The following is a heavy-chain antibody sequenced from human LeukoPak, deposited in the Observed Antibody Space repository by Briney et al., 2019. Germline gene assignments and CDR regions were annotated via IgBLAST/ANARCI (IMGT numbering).Heavy chain of an antibody. V-gene: IGHV1-2*02. Sequence: GASVKVSCKASGYTFSDYYMHWVRQAPGQGLEWMGWINPYSGGTNYAEKSQGRVTMTRDTSITTAYMELSSLRSDDTAMYYCATLRRSGWYIGDWGQGTLVTVSS. J-gene: IGHJ4*02. D-gene: IGHD6-19*01. CDR3: ATLRRSGWYIGD. CDR2: INPYSGGT. CDR1: GYTFSDYY.